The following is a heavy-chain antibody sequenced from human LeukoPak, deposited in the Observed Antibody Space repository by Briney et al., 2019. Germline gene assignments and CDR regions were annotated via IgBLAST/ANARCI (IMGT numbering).Heavy chain of an antibody. D-gene: IGHD2-15*01. Sequence: GGSLRLSCAASGFTFVSYGMHWVRQAPGKGLEGVAVIWYDGSNKYYADSVKGRFTISRDNSKKTLYLQMNSLRAEDTAVYYCARDIGCSGVSCYSRYYYGMDVWGQGTTVTVSS. CDR1: GFTFVSYG. J-gene: IGHJ6*02. CDR3: ARDIGCSGVSCYSRYYYGMDV. V-gene: IGHV3-33*01. CDR2: IWYDGSNK.